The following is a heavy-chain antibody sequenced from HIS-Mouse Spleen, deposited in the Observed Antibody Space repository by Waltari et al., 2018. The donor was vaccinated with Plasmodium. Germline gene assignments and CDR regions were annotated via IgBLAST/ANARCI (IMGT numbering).Heavy chain of an antibody. D-gene: IGHD3-10*01. Sequence: QVQLVESGGGVVQPGRSLRLSCAEPGFTFSSSGFPWVRQAPGKGLEWVAVIWYDGSNKYYADSVKGRFTISRDNSKNTLYLQMNSLRAEDTAVYYCAKLCYYGSGSYYHDAFDIWGQGTMVTVSS. J-gene: IGHJ3*02. CDR1: GFTFSSSG. CDR3: AKLCYYGSGSYYHDAFDI. CDR2: IWYDGSNK. V-gene: IGHV3-33*06.